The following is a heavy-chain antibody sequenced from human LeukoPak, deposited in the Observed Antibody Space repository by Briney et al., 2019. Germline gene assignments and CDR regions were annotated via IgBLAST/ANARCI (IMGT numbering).Heavy chain of an antibody. D-gene: IGHD3-10*01. J-gene: IGHJ6*04. Sequence: ASVKVSCKASGGTFSSYAISWVRQAPGQGLEWMGGIIPIFGTANYAQKFQGRVTITADESTSTAYMELSSLRSEDTAVYYCARDRVLGDTIGYYYGMDVWGKGTTVTVSP. CDR2: IIPIFGTA. CDR3: ARDRVLGDTIGYYYGMDV. V-gene: IGHV1-69*13. CDR1: GGTFSSYA.